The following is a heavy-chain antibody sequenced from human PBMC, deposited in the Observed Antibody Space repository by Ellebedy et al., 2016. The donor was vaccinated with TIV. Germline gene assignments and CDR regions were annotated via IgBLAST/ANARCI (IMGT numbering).Heavy chain of an antibody. V-gene: IGHV3-48*02. J-gene: IGHJ4*02. CDR3: ASMMPGGTWNDLGY. D-gene: IGHD1-1*01. CDR2: ISSSSNTI. CDR1: GFTFNTYG. Sequence: GESLKISCAASGFTFNTYGMHWVRQTPGEGLEWVSYISSSSNTIYNADSVKGRFTISRDNAKNSLYLQMRSLTDEDTAVYYCASMMPGGTWNDLGYWGQGTLVTVSS.